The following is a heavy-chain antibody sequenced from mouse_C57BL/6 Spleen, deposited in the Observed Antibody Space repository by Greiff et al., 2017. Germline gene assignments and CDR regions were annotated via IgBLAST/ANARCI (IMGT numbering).Heavy chain of an antibody. CDR2: ISDGGSYT. D-gene: IGHD1-1*01. CDR1: GFTFSSYA. V-gene: IGHV5-4*03. CDR3: ARGGLLRPEGFAY. J-gene: IGHJ3*01. Sequence: DVKLVESGGGLVKPGGSLKLSCAASGFTFSSYAMSWVRQTPEKRLEWVATISDGGSYTYYPDNVKGRFTISRDNAKNNLYLQMSHLKSEDTAMYYCARGGLLRPEGFAYWGQGTLVTVSA.